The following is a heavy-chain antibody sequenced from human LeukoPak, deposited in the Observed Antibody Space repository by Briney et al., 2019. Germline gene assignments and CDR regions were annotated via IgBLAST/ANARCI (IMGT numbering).Heavy chain of an antibody. CDR3: GPHPWATVTSANWSDH. V-gene: IGHV1-18*01. CDR2: SSAYNGNT. CDR1: GYTFTSYG. J-gene: IGHJ5*02. Sequence: GASVKVSCKASGYTFTSYGISWVRQAPGRGLEWKGWSSAYNGNTNYAQKLQGRVTMTTDTSTSTAYMELRSLRCDDTAVYYSGPHPWATVTSANWSDHWGQGTLVTVSS. D-gene: IGHD4-11*01.